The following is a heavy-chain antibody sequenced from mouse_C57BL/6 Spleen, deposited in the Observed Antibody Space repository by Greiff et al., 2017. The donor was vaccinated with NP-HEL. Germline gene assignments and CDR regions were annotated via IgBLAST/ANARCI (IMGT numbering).Heavy chain of an antibody. CDR1: GFTFSSYG. CDR2: ISSGGSYT. CDR3: ARPSITTVVATHWYFEV. Sequence: EVQVVESGGDLVKPGGSLKLSCAASGFTFSSYGMSWVRQTPDKRLEWVATISSGGSYTYYPDSVKGRFTISRDNAKNTLYLQMSSLKSEDTAMYYCARPSITTVVATHWYFEVWGTGTTVTVSS. D-gene: IGHD1-1*01. V-gene: IGHV5-6*01. J-gene: IGHJ1*03.